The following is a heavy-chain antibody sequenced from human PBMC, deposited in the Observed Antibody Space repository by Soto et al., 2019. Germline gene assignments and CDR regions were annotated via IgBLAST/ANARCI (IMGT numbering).Heavy chain of an antibody. CDR3: TTDTVCSSTSCYMGAYYYGMDV. D-gene: IGHD2-2*02. CDR2: IKSKTDGGTT. J-gene: IGHJ6*02. CDR1: GFTFGNAW. V-gene: IGHV3-15*01. Sequence: PGGSLRLSCAASGFTFGNAWMGWVRQAPGKGLEWVGRIKSKTDGGTTDYAAPVKGRFTISRDDSKNTLYLQMNSLKTEDTAVYYCTTDTVCSSTSCYMGAYYYGMDVWGQGTTVTVSS.